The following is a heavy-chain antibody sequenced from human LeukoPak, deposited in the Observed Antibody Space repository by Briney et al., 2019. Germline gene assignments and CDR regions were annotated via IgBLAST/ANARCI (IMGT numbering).Heavy chain of an antibody. D-gene: IGHD2/OR15-2a*01. V-gene: IGHV1-2*04. Sequence: ASVKVSCKASGHTFTGYYMHWVRQAPGQGLEWMGWINPNSGGTNYAQKFQGWVTMTRDTSISTAYMELSRLRSDDTAVYYCARGFPPPRDYYYYYGMDVWGQGTTVTVSS. CDR2: INPNSGGT. CDR1: GHTFTGYY. CDR3: ARGFPPPRDYYYYYGMDV. J-gene: IGHJ6*02.